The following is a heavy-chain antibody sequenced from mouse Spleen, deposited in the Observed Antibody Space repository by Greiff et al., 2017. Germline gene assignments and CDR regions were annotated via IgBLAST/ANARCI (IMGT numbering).Heavy chain of an antibody. V-gene: IGHV1-69*01. Sequence: QVQLQQPGAELVMPGASVKLSCKASGYTFTSYWMHWVKQRPGQGLEWIGEIDPSDSYTNYNQKFKGKATLTVDKSSSTAYMQHSSLTSEDSAVYYCARWSYYFDYWGQGTTLTVSS. CDR1: GYTFTSYW. J-gene: IGHJ2*01. CDR2: IDPSDSYT. CDR3: ARWSYYFDY.